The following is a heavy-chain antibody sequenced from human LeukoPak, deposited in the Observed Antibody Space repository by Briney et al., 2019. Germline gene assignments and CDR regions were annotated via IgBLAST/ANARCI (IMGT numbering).Heavy chain of an antibody. CDR1: GFIFSDYG. CDR3: AKDLTLTTVRFGV. D-gene: IGHD4-17*01. CDR2: ISNNGSHK. J-gene: IGHJ6*02. Sequence: GGSLRLSCTASGFIFSDYGIHWVRQAPGKGLDWVAFISNNGSHKYYADSVKGRFTISRDNSKNTLYLQMNSLRAEDTAVYYCAKDLTLTTVRFGVWGQGTTVTVSS. V-gene: IGHV3-30*18.